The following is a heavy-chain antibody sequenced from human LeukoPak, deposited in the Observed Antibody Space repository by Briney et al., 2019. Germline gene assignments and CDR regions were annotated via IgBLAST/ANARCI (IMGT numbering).Heavy chain of an antibody. CDR1: GYTFTSYY. Sequence: ASVKVSCKASGYTFTSYYMHWVRQAPGQGLEWMGIINPSGGSTSYAQKFQGRVTMTRDTSTSTVYRELSSLRSEDTAVYYCARDRYSYRAYDYWGQGTLVTVSS. D-gene: IGHD5-18*01. CDR3: ARDRYSYRAYDY. J-gene: IGHJ4*02. CDR2: INPSGGST. V-gene: IGHV1-46*01.